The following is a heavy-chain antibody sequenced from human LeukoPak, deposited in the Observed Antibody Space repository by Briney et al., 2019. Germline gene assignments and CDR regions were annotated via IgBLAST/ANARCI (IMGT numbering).Heavy chain of an antibody. J-gene: IGHJ5*02. D-gene: IGHD3-9*01. V-gene: IGHV1-2*02. Sequence: ASVKVSCKASGYTFTGYYIHWVRQAPGLGLEWMGWINPNSGGTTYARKFQGRITMTGDTSISTVYMELSRLRSDDTAVYYCARANILTGSAFDPWGQGTLVTVSS. CDR1: GYTFTGYY. CDR2: INPNSGGT. CDR3: ARANILTGSAFDP.